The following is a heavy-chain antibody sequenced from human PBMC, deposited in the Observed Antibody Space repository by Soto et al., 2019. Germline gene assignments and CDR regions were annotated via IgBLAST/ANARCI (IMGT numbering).Heavy chain of an antibody. CDR2: IYYSGST. CDR3: ARVSSGDYEDYYYGMDV. V-gene: IGHV4-59*01. CDR1: GGSISSYY. J-gene: IGHJ6*02. D-gene: IGHD4-17*01. Sequence: LSLTCTVPGGSISSYYWSWIRQPPGKGLEWIGYIYYSGSTNYNPSLKRRVTISVDTSKNQFSLKLSSVTAADTAVYYCARVSSGDYEDYYYGMDVWGQGTTVTVSS.